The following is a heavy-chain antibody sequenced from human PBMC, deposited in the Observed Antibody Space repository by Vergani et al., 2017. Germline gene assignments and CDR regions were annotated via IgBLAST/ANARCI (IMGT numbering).Heavy chain of an antibody. CDR1: GGSFSGYY. V-gene: IGHV4-34*01. J-gene: IGHJ6*02. CDR2: IYHSGST. D-gene: IGHD3-10*01. CDR3: ARVSRGGPYYYGMDV. Sequence: QVQLQQWGAGLLKTSETLSLTCAVYGGSFSGYYWSWIRQPPGKGLEWIGGIYHSGSTNYNPSLKSRVTISVDKSKNQFSLKLRAVTAAVTAVYYCARVSRGGPYYYGMDVWGQGTTVTVSS.